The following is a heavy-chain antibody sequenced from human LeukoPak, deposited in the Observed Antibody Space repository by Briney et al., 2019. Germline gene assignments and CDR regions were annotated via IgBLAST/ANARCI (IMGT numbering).Heavy chain of an antibody. J-gene: IGHJ4*02. CDR2: ISSSSSYI. CDR3: ARDDDFWSGYYVH. D-gene: IGHD3-3*01. Sequence: GGSLRLSCAASGFTFSSYSMNWVRQAPGKGLEWVSSISSSSSYIHYADSVKGRFTISRDNAKNSLYLQMNSLRAEDTAVYYCARDDDFWSGYYVHWGQGTLVTVSS. CDR1: GFTFSSYS. V-gene: IGHV3-21*01.